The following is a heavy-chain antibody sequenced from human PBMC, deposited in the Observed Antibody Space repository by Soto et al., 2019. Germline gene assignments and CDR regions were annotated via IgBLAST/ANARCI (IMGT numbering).Heavy chain of an antibody. J-gene: IGHJ5*02. CDR1: GVSISSGDYY. Sequence: QVQLQESGPGLVKPSQTLSLTCTVSGVSISSGDYYWSWIRQPPGKGLEWIGYNYYSGTTYYNPSLQSRVTISVDTSKNQFSLKLSSVTAADTAVYYCASRSFWSDGGRFDPWGQGTLVTVSS. CDR3: ASRSFWSDGGRFDP. CDR2: NYYSGTT. V-gene: IGHV4-30-4*01. D-gene: IGHD3-3*01.